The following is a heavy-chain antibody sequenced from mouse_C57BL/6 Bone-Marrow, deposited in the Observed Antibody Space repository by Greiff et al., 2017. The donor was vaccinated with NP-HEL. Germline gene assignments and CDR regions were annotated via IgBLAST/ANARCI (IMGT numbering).Heavy chain of an antibody. Sequence: GQRVESGGDLVKPGGSLKLSCAASGFTFRSYGMSWVRQTPDKRLEWVATISSGGSYTYYPDSVKGRFTISRDNAKNTLYLQMSSLKSEDTAMYYCARRRLLSYYFDYWGQGTTLTVSS. CDR1: GFTFRSYG. CDR2: ISSGGSYT. V-gene: IGHV5-6*02. CDR3: ARRRLLSYYFDY. J-gene: IGHJ2*01. D-gene: IGHD2-3*01.